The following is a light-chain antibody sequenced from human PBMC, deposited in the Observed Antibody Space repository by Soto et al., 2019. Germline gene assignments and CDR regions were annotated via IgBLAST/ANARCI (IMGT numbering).Light chain of an antibody. Sequence: QSVLTQPPSASGTPGQRVTISCSGSSSNIGSHVVYWYQQLAGTAPKLLMYNNNQRPSGVPDRLSGSKSGTSASLAISGLQSEDEADYYCAVWDDSRDGWVFGGGTKVTVL. CDR3: AVWDDSRDGWV. V-gene: IGLV1-44*01. CDR2: NNN. J-gene: IGLJ3*02. CDR1: SSNIGSHV.